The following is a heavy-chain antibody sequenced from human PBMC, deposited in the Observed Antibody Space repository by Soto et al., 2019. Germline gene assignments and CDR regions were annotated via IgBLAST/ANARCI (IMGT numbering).Heavy chain of an antibody. J-gene: IGHJ4*02. CDR1: GYIFTSYG. Sequence: QAHLVQSGPEVKKPGASVTVSCKGSGYIFTSYGIAWVRQAPGQGLVWMGWIRAHNGNTEYAQKFPGRVTVTRDTSTSTADLELSSLTSDDTALYSCARGSYGAYWGQGALVTVSS. D-gene: IGHD1-26*01. CDR3: ARGSYGAY. V-gene: IGHV1-18*01. CDR2: IRAHNGNT.